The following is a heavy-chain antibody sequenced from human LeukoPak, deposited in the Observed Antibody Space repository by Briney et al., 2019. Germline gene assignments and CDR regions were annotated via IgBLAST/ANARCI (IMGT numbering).Heavy chain of an antibody. D-gene: IGHD1-26*01. CDR1: GFTFSSYW. Sequence: GGSLRLSCAASGFTFSSYWMSWVRQAPGKGLEWVANIKQDGSEKYYVDSVKGRFTISRDNAKNSLYLQMNSLRAEDMAVYYCARKPYSGSYYPEYFDYWGQGTLVTVSS. CDR3: ARKPYSGSYYPEYFDY. CDR2: IKQDGSEK. V-gene: IGHV3-7*01. J-gene: IGHJ4*02.